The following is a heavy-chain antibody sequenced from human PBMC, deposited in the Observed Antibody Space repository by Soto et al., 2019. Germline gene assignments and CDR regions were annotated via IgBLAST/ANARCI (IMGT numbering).Heavy chain of an antibody. J-gene: IGHJ3*02. Sequence: QVQLVESGGGVVQPGRSLRLSCAASGFTFSSYGMHWVRQAPGKGLEWVAVIWYDGSNKYYADSVKGRLTISRDNSKNTLYLQIDILRAEDTAVYYWARDHLFGAQWEDSSSSGDDAFDIWGQGTMVTVSS. CDR2: IWYDGSNK. CDR3: ARDHLFGAQWEDSSSSGDDAFDI. V-gene: IGHV3-33*01. D-gene: IGHD6-6*01. CDR1: GFTFSSYG.